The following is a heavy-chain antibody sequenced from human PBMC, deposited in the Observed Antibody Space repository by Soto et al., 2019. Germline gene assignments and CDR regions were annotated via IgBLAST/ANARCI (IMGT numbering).Heavy chain of an antibody. D-gene: IGHD4-17*01. J-gene: IGHJ4*02. V-gene: IGHV4-30-2*01. CDR2: IYHSGST. CDR1: GGSISSGGYS. Sequence: QLPLQESGSGLVKPSQTLSLTCAVSGGSISSGGYSWSWIRQPPGKGLEWIGYIYHSGSTYYNPSLKSRVTISVDRSKNQFSLKLSSVTAADTAVYYCASASTTVTTLDYWGQGTLVTVSS. CDR3: ASASTTVTTLDY.